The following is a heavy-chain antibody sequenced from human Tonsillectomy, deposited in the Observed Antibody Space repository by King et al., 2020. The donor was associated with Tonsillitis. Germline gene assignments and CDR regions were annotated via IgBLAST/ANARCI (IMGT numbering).Heavy chain of an antibody. CDR3: ASPREQVVRDHYYYAMDV. J-gene: IGHJ6*02. CDR2: TIPMFAT. D-gene: IGHD6-13*01. Sequence: VQLVESGAEVKKPGSSVKVSCKASGGIFSSFISWVRQAPGQGLEWMGGTIPMFATNYAQKFQGRVTITADESTSTAYMELSSRRSEDTAVYYCASPREQVVRDHYYYAMDVWGQGTTVTVSS. CDR1: GGIFSSF. V-gene: IGHV1-69*01.